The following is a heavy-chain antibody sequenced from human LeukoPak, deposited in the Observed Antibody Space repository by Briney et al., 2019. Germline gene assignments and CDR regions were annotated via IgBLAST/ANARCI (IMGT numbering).Heavy chain of an antibody. J-gene: IGHJ5*02. V-gene: IGHV4-30-4*01. Sequence: SETLSLTCTVSGGSLSSGDYYWSWIRQPPGKGLEWIGYIYYSGSTYYNPSLKSRVTISVDTSKNHFSLKLSSVTAADTAVYYCARQLSGSYYKLNWFDPWGQGTLVTVSS. CDR1: GGSLSSGDYY. D-gene: IGHD3-10*01. CDR2: IYYSGST. CDR3: ARQLSGSYYKLNWFDP.